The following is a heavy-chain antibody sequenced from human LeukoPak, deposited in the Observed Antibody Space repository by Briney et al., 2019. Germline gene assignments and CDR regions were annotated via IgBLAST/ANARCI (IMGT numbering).Heavy chain of an antibody. Sequence: GGSLRLSCAASGFTFSSYAMSWVRQAPGKGLEWVSAISGSGGSTYYADSVKGRFTISRDNSKNTLYLQMNSLRAEDTAVYYCASGITMIVVVTPGDAFDIWGQGTMVTVSS. D-gene: IGHD3-22*01. CDR3: ASGITMIVVVTPGDAFDI. V-gene: IGHV3-23*01. J-gene: IGHJ3*02. CDR1: GFTFSSYA. CDR2: ISGSGGST.